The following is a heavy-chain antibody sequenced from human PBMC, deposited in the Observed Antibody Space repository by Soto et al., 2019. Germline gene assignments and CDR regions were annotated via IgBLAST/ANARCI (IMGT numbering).Heavy chain of an antibody. CDR3: AKRSDGQYSSSWYDHTFDFDY. V-gene: IGHV3-23*01. CDR1: GFTFSSYA. CDR2: ISGSGGST. Sequence: GGSLRLSCAASGFTFSSYAMSWVRQAPGKGLEWVSAISGSGGSTYYADSVKGRFTISRDNSKNTLYLQMNSLRAEDTAVYYCAKRSDGQYSSSWYDHTFDFDYWGQGTLVTVSS. D-gene: IGHD6-13*01. J-gene: IGHJ4*02.